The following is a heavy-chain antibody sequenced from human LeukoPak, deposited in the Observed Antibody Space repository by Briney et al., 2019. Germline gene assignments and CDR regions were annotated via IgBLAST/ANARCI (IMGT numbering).Heavy chain of an antibody. V-gene: IGHV1-2*02. CDR2: INPNSGGT. Sequence: LWASVKVSCKASGYTFTGYYMHWVRQAPGQGLEWMGWINPNSGGTNYAQKFQGRVTMTRDTSISTAYMELSRLRSDDTAVYYCAREAGGSYYSYWGQGTLVAASS. CDR3: AREAGGSYYSY. D-gene: IGHD1-26*01. J-gene: IGHJ4*02. CDR1: GYTFTGYY.